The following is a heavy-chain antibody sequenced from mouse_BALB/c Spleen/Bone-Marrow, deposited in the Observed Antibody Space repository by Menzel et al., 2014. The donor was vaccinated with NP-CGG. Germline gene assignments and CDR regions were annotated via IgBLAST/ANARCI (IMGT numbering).Heavy chain of an antibody. V-gene: IGHV2-6*02. CDR2: IWSDGST. J-gene: IGHJ4*01. CDR1: GFSLTSYG. D-gene: IGHD2-1*01. CDR3: ARNYGNCVGAMDY. Sequence: QVQLKESGPGLVAPSQSLSITCTVSGFSLTSYGVHWVRQPPGKGLEWLVVIWSDGSTTYNSALKSRLSISKDNSKSQVFLKMNSLQTDDTAMYYCARNYGNCVGAMDYWGQGTSVTVSS.